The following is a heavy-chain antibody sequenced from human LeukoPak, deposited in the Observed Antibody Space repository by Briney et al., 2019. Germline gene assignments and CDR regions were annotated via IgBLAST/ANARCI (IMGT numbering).Heavy chain of an antibody. J-gene: IGHJ6*03. D-gene: IGHD2-2*01. CDR3: AREGIPFYYYYMDV. CDR2: IIPIFGTA. CDR1: GGTFSSYA. V-gene: IGHV1-69*06. Sequence: ASVKVSCKASGGTFSSYAISWVRQAPGQGLEWMGGIIPIFGTANYAQKFQGRVTITADKSTSTAYMELSSLRSEDTAVYYCAREGIPFYYYYMDVWGKGTTVTVSS.